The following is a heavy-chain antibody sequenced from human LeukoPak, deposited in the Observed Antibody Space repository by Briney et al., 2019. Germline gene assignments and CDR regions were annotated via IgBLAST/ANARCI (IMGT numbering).Heavy chain of an antibody. CDR3: ARHGLGVSYYYGMDV. D-gene: IGHD3-16*01. V-gene: IGHV1-18*01. Sequence: ASVKASCKASGYTFTSYDINWVRQATGQGLEWMGWISAYNGNTNYAQKLQGRVTMTTDTSTSTAYMELRSLRSDDTAVYYCARHGLGVSYYYGMDVWGQGTTVTVSS. CDR1: GYTFTSYD. CDR2: ISAYNGNT. J-gene: IGHJ6*02.